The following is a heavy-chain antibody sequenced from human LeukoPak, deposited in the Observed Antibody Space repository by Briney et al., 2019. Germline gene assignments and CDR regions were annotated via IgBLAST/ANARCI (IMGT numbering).Heavy chain of an antibody. Sequence: GGSLRLSCAASGFTFSSYAMSWVRQGPGKGLEWVALISYDGSDKIYTDSVKGRFTISRDNSESTLYLQMDSLRGDDAAVYYCAKAVGRISWSFDYWGQGALVTVSS. CDR2: ISYDGSDK. D-gene: IGHD6-13*01. J-gene: IGHJ4*02. V-gene: IGHV3-30*18. CDR3: AKAVGRISWSFDY. CDR1: GFTFSSYA.